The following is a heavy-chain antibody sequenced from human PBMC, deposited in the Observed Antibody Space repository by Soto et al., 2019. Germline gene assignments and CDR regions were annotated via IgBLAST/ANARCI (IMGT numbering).Heavy chain of an antibody. CDR2: IYYSGST. D-gene: IGHD3-22*01. Sequence: PSETLSLTCTVSGGSISSYYWSWIRQPPGKGLEWIGYIYYSGSTNYNPSLKSRVTISVDTSKNQFSLKLSSVTAADTAVYYCARDGENYYDSSGYQFDYWGQGTLVTVSS. V-gene: IGHV4-59*01. CDR1: GGSISSYY. CDR3: ARDGENYYDSSGYQFDY. J-gene: IGHJ4*02.